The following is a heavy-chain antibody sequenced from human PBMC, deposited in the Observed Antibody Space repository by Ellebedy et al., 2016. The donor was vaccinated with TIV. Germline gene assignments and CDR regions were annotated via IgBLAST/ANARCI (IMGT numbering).Heavy chain of an antibody. D-gene: IGHD2-21*02. CDR2: IYYSGST. CDR1: SGSISSGGYY. J-gene: IGHJ4*02. Sequence: SETLSLXXTVSSGSISSGGYYWSWIRRHPGKGLEWIGYIYYSGSTYYNPSLKSRVTISVDTSKNQFSLKLSSVTAADTAVYYCARFCGGDCYSLFDYWGQGTLVTVSS. CDR3: ARFCGGDCYSLFDY. V-gene: IGHV4-31*03.